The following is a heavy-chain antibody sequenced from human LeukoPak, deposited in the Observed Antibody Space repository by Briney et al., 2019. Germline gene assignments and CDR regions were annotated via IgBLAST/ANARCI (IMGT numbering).Heavy chain of an antibody. D-gene: IGHD6-13*01. CDR1: GDSVSGISFY. CDR3: ARHLRGEQQLSGFDY. J-gene: IGHJ4*02. CDR2: IYYSGST. V-gene: IGHV4-61*01. Sequence: SETLSLTCTVSGDSVSGISFYWSWIRQPPGKGLEWIGYIYYSGSTKYNPSLRSRVTISADTSKNQFSLKLSSVTAADTAVYYCARHLRGEQQLSGFDYWGQGTPVTVSS.